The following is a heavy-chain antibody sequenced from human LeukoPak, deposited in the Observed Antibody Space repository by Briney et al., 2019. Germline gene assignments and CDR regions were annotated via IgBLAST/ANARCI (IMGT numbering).Heavy chain of an antibody. CDR2: ISSSSSYI. J-gene: IGHJ6*02. D-gene: IGHD3-22*01. V-gene: IGHV3-21*01. Sequence: GGSLRLSCAASGFTFSSYSTNWVRQAPGKGLEWVSSISSSSSYIYYADSVKGRFTISRDNAKNSLYLQMNSLRAEDTAVYYCARDGPYYYDSSGYPLGYYGMDVWGQGTTVTVSS. CDR3: ARDGPYYYDSSGYPLGYYGMDV. CDR1: GFTFSSYS.